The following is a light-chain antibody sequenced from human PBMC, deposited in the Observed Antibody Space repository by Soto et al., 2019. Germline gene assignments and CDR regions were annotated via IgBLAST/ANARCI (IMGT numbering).Light chain of an antibody. CDR2: QDS. CDR1: KLGDKY. J-gene: IGLJ2*01. V-gene: IGLV3-1*01. CDR3: QARDSSTHVV. Sequence: SYELTQPPSVSVSPGQTASITCSGDKLGDKYACWYQQKPGQSPVLVIYQDSKRPSGIPERFSGSNSGNTATLTISGTQAMDEADYYSQARDSSTHVVFGGGTQLTVL.